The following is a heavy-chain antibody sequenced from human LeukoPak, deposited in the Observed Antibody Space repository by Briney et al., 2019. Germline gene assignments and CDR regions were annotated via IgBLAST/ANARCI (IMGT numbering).Heavy chain of an antibody. D-gene: IGHD3-10*01. J-gene: IGHJ5*02. Sequence: ASVKVSCKASGYTFTSYYMHWVRQAPGQGLEWMGIINPNSGSTNYAQKFQGRVTMTRDMSTSTGYMELSSLRSEDTAVYYCARDGGLYYGSGSYYNGVVNWFDPWGQGTRVTVS. CDR2: INPNSGST. V-gene: IGHV1-46*01. CDR1: GYTFTSYY. CDR3: ARDGGLYYGSGSYYNGVVNWFDP.